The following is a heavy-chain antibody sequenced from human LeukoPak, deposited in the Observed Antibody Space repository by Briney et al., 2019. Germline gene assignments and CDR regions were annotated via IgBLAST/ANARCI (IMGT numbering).Heavy chain of an antibody. CDR1: GYTFSMYN. CDR2: INPSGGT. J-gene: IGHJ4*02. CDR3: AREGVAGTGLDY. V-gene: IGHV1-46*01. D-gene: IGHD6-13*01. Sequence: ASVKVSCKASGYTFSMYNMHWVRQAPGQGLEWMGIINPSGGTSYAQKLQGRITMTRGTSTSTLYMELSSLRSEDTAVYYCAREGVAGTGLDYWGQGTLVTVSS.